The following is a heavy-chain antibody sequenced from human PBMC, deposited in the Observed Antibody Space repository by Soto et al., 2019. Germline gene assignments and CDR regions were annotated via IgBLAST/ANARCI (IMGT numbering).Heavy chain of an antibody. CDR1: GYTFNIYW. CDR3: TTEGGGSYSNN. J-gene: IGHJ4*02. V-gene: IGHV3-74*01. D-gene: IGHD1-26*01. Sequence: EVQLVESGGGLVQPGGSLRLSCAASGYTFNIYWMHWVRQAPGKGLVWVSRINSDGSSTTYADSVKGRFTISRDNAKNTLYLQMNSLRAEDTGVYYCTTEGGGSYSNNWGQGTLVIVSS. CDR2: INSDGSST.